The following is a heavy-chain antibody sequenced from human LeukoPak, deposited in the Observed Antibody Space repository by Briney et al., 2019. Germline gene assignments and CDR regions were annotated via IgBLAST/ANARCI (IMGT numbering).Heavy chain of an antibody. D-gene: IGHD6-13*01. V-gene: IGHV3-23*01. CDR2: ISGSGGNT. CDR1: GFTFNSNA. Sequence: GGSLRLSCAASGFTFNSNAMSWVRQAPRKGLERVSTISGSGGNTYYADSVKGRFTISRDNSKNTLYLQLNSLRAEVTAVYYCAKLRGPSMAAVFFDYWGQGTPVTVSS. CDR3: AKLRGPSMAAVFFDY. J-gene: IGHJ4*02.